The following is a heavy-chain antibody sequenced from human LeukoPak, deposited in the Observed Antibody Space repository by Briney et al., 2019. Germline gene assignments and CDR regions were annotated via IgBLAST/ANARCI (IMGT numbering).Heavy chain of an antibody. CDR2: ISDGGAYT. V-gene: IGHV3-11*06. D-gene: IGHD6-13*01. J-gene: IGHJ4*02. Sequence: PGGCLRLSCAASGFTFNGYYMSWIRQAPGKGLEWVSHISDGGAYTKYADSVKGRFTISRDNAKNSLYLQMNSLTAADTAVYYCARVRTNSWYSDSWGQGTLVTVSS. CDR3: ARVRTNSWYSDS. CDR1: GFTFNGYY.